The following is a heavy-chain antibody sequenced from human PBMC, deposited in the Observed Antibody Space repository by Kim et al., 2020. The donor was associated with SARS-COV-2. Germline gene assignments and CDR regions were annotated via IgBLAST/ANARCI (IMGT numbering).Heavy chain of an antibody. CDR2: IYYSGSP. Sequence: SETLSLTCSVSTGSITSFYWSWIRQPQGKGLEWIGYIYYSGSPNYNPSLKSRVTIPVDTSKKQFSLNLSSVTAADPPVYYCARGPAPGTSPFDSWGQGTL. D-gene: IGHD6-13*01. CDR3: ARGPAPGTSPFDS. V-gene: IGHV4-59*01. CDR1: TGSITSFY. J-gene: IGHJ4*02.